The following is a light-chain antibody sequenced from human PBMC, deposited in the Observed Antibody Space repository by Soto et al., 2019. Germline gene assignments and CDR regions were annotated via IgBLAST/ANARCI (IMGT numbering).Light chain of an antibody. CDR2: AAS. J-gene: IGKJ1*01. CDR1: QSISSY. V-gene: IGKV1-39*01. Sequence: DIQMTQSPSSLSASVGDRVTITCRASQSISSYLHWSQQKPGKAPKLLIYAASNLQSGVPSRFSASGSGTDFTLTLNSLQPEAFATYYCQQGYSTTWTFGQGTKVDIK. CDR3: QQGYSTTWT.